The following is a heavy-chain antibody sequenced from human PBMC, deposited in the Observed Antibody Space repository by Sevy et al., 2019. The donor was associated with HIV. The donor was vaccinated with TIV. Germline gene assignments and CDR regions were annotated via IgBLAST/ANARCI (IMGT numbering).Heavy chain of an antibody. D-gene: IGHD3-22*01. CDR2: ISSASSYI. Sequence: GGSLRLSCVASGFIFSNYDMNWVRQAPGKGLEWVSSISSASSYIYYADSVKGRFTVSRDNAKDSLYLQMHSPRAEDTATYYCARALDYYDSGGYFYWGLGTLVTVSS. CDR3: ARALDYYDSGGYFY. V-gene: IGHV3-21*01. J-gene: IGHJ4*02. CDR1: GFIFSNYD.